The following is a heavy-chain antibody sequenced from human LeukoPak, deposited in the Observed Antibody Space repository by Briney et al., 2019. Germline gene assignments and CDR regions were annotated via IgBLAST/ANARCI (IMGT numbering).Heavy chain of an antibody. J-gene: IGHJ6*03. V-gene: IGHV5-51*01. Sequence: GESLKISCKGSGYSFTSYWIGWVRQMPGKGLEWMGIIYPCDSDTRYSPSFQGQVTISADESISTAYLQWSSLKASDTAMYYCARPRIAAAGTVYYMDVWGKRTTVTVSS. CDR3: ARPRIAAAGTVYYMDV. D-gene: IGHD6-13*01. CDR1: GYSFTSYW. CDR2: IYPCDSDT.